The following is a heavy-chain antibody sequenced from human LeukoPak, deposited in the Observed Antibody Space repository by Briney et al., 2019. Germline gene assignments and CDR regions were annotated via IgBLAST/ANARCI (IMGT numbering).Heavy chain of an antibody. CDR1: GYTFTSYY. CDR2: INPSDGST. J-gene: IGHJ5*02. Sequence: GASVTVSCKASGYTFTSYYMHWVRQAPGQGLEWMGLINPSDGSTSYAQKFQGRVTMTRDTSTSTVYMELSSLRSEDTAVYYCARMGHCSGGSCVQPSRSLDPWGQGTLVTVSS. CDR3: ARMGHCSGGSCVQPSRSLDP. D-gene: IGHD2-15*01. V-gene: IGHV1-46*01.